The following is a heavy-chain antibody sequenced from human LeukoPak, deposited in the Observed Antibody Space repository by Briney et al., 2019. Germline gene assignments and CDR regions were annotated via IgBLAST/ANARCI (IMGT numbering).Heavy chain of an antibody. D-gene: IGHD3-10*01. CDR3: AREQHGSGSYYALGDY. J-gene: IGHJ4*02. Sequence: ASVKVSCKASGYTFTSYYMHWVRQAPGQGLEWMGIINPSGGSTSYAQKFQGRVTMTRDTSTSTVCMELSSLRSEDTAVYYCAREQHGSGSYYALGDYWGQGTLVTVSS. CDR2: INPSGGST. V-gene: IGHV1-46*01. CDR1: GYTFTSYY.